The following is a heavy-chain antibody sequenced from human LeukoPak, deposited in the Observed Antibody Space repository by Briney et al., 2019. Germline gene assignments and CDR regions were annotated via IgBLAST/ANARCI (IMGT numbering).Heavy chain of an antibody. J-gene: IGHJ5*02. V-gene: IGHV3-53*01. D-gene: IGHD3-10*01. Sequence: PGGSLRLSCAASGLTANTNYMNWVRQAAGKGLEWLSIIYSGGATYYADSVKGRFTISRDNSKNTLHLQMNDLRADDTAVYYCARLEVRGVIGPWGQGSLVTVSS. CDR2: IYSGGAT. CDR3: ARLEVRGVIGP. CDR1: GLTANTNY.